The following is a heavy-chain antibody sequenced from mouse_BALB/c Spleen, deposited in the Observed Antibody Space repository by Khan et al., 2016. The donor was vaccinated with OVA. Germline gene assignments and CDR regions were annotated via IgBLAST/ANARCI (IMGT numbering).Heavy chain of an antibody. CDR2: INTHSGVP. Sequence: QIQLVQSGPELKKPGETVRISCKASGYTFTTAGIQWVQKMPGKGLKWIGWINTHSGVPKYAEDFKGRFAFSLAISVNTAYLQITNLQNEDTATYFWARGGAAYDRNDGGAMEYWGQGTSVTVSS. V-gene: IGHV9-4*02. CDR1: GYTFTTAG. D-gene: IGHD2-14*01. J-gene: IGHJ4*01. CDR3: ARGGAAYDRNDGGAMEY.